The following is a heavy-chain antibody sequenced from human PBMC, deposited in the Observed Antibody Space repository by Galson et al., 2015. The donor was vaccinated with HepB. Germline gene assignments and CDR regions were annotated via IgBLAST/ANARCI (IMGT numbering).Heavy chain of an antibody. D-gene: IGHD3-10*01. CDR3: ATLWGWFGDPSPGR. J-gene: IGHJ4*02. CDR2: IKSKIDGETI. V-gene: IGHV3-15*01. CDR1: GFSFTNAR. Sequence: SLRLSCAASGFSFTNARMNWVRQAPGRGLEWVGRIKSKIDGETIDYAAPVKGRFNLSRDDSKNTLYLQMDSLKTEDTAVYYCATLWGWFGDPSPGRWGQGTLVTVSS.